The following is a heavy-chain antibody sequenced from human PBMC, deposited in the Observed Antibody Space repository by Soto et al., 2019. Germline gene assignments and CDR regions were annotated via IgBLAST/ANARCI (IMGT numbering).Heavy chain of an antibody. CDR1: GGTFNNYA. CDR3: ARWGGLSCSGAVCFKKPFDY. J-gene: IGHJ4*02. Sequence: QVQLVQSGAEVKRPESSMKVSCKPSGGTFNNYAINWVRQAPGQGLEWMGAIIPISGTTKYAQKFQCRVTITAYKSTSTGYMDLSSLRSEDTAVYYCARWGGLSCSGAVCFKKPFDYWGQGTLVTVSS. V-gene: IGHV1-69*06. CDR2: IIPISGTT. D-gene: IGHD2-8*02.